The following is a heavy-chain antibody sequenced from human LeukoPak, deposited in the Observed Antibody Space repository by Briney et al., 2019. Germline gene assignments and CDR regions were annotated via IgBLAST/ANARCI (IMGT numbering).Heavy chain of an antibody. V-gene: IGHV1-69*13. CDR3: ARAYAYLCSGGNCYSDRFLAFDI. Sequence: SVKVSCKASGGTFSSYAISWVRQAPGQGLEGMGGIIPIFGTANYAQKFQGRVTITADESTSTAYMQLSSLRSEDTAVYYCARAYAYLCSGGNCYSDRFLAFDIWGQGTMVTVSS. CDR2: IIPIFGTA. CDR1: GGTFSSYA. J-gene: IGHJ3*02. D-gene: IGHD2-15*01.